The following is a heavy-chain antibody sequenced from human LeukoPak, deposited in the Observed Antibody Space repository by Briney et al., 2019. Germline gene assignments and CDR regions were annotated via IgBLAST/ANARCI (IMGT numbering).Heavy chain of an antibody. J-gene: IGHJ4*02. CDR1: GGSISSSSYY. Sequence: SETLSLTCTVSGGSISSSSYYWGWIRQPPGKRLEWIGSIYYSGSTYYNPSLKSRVTISVDTSKNQFSLKLSSVTAADTAVYYCARESSSAVAFDYWGQGTLVTVSP. D-gene: IGHD2-2*01. CDR3: ARESSSAVAFDY. V-gene: IGHV4-39*07. CDR2: IYYSGST.